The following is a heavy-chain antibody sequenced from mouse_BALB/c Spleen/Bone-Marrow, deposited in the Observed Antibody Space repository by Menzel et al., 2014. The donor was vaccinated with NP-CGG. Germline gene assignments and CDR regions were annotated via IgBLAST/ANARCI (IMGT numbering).Heavy chain of an antibody. CDR3: ARDDGPPPYDPMDY. CDR1: GFTFTDYY. Sequence: EVHLVESGGGLVQPGGSLRLSCATSGFTFTDYYMTWVRQPPGKALEWLGFIRNKANGYTTEYSASVKGRFTISRDNSQSILYLQMNILRAEHSATYYGARDDGPPPYDPMDYWGQGTSVTVSS. CDR2: IRNKANGYTT. V-gene: IGHV7-3*02. J-gene: IGHJ4*01. D-gene: IGHD2-3*01.